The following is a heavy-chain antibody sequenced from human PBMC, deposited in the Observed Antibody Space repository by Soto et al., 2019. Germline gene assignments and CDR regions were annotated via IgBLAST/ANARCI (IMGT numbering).Heavy chain of an antibody. CDR3: ARDRTITGTDVYYYYGMDV. J-gene: IGHJ6*02. Sequence: ASVKVSCKASGYTFTSYAMHWVRQAPGQRLEWMGWINADNGNTKYSQKFQGRVTITRDTSASTAYMELSSLRSEDTAVYYCARDRTITGTDVYYYYGMDVWGQGTTVTVSS. D-gene: IGHD1-7*01. V-gene: IGHV1-3*01. CDR2: INADNGNT. CDR1: GYTFTSYA.